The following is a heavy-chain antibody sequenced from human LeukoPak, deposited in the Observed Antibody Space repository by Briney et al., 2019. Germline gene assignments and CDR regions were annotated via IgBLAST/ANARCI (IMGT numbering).Heavy chain of an antibody. CDR1: GFTVSSSY. CDR2: IYSGGST. CDR3: AKADVDTACFDS. D-gene: IGHD5-18*01. Sequence: PGGSLRLSCAASGFTVSSSYMSWVRQAPGKGLEWVSVIYSGGSTYYADSVKGRFTISRDNSKNTLYLQMNSLRAEDTAVYYCAKADVDTACFDSWGQGTLVTVSS. J-gene: IGHJ4*02. V-gene: IGHV3-53*01.